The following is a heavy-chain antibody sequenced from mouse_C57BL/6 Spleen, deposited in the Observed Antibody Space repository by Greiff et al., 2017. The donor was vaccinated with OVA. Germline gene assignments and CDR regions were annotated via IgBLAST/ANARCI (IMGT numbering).Heavy chain of an antibody. J-gene: IGHJ4*01. V-gene: IGHV1-82*01. D-gene: IGHD1-1*01. CDR2: IYPGDGDT. Sequence: QVQLQQSGPELVKPGASVKISCKASGYAFSSSWMNWVKQRPGKCLEWIGRIYPGDGDTNYNGKFKGKATLTADKSSSTAYMQLSSLTSEDSAVYFCARSNYGSSYAMDYWGQGTSVTVSS. CDR3: ARSNYGSSYAMDY. CDR1: GYAFSSSW.